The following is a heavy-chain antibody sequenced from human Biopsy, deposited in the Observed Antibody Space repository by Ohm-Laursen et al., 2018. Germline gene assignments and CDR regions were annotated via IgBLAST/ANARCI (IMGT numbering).Heavy chain of an antibody. J-gene: IGHJ2*01. Sequence: SDTLSLTCTVSGASMTGYFWTWVRQPAGKGLEWIGHIYTIGDTTYNPSLESRVTMSLDTSKNHLSLRLPSVTAADTAVYYCARHAPSYSGSYWRYFDLWGRGTLVTVSS. D-gene: IGHD1-26*01. V-gene: IGHV4-4*07. CDR2: IYTIGDT. CDR1: GASMTGYF. CDR3: ARHAPSYSGSYWRYFDL.